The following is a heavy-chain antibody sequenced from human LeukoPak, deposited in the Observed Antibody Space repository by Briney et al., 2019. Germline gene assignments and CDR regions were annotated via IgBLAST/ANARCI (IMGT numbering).Heavy chain of an antibody. Sequence: SCKASGYTFTGYYMHWVRQAPGKGLEWVALISYDGGKKYYADSVKGRFTISRDNSKNTLYLQINSLIPDDTAVYYCAKGKQQWWTFDALDIWGQGTTVTVSS. V-gene: IGHV3-30*18. D-gene: IGHD5-18*01. CDR1: GYTFTGYY. J-gene: IGHJ3*02. CDR2: ISYDGGKK. CDR3: AKGKQQWWTFDALDI.